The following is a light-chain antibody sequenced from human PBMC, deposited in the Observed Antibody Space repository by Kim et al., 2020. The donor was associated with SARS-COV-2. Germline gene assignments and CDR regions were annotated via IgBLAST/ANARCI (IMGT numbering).Light chain of an antibody. CDR2: DAS. J-gene: IGKJ4*01. Sequence: LSPGKRATLSCRASQSVSSYLAWYQQKPGQAPRLLIYDASNRATGIPARFSGSGSGTDFTLTISSLEPEDFAVYYCQQRSNWPLTFGGGTKVDIK. V-gene: IGKV3-11*01. CDR1: QSVSSY. CDR3: QQRSNWPLT.